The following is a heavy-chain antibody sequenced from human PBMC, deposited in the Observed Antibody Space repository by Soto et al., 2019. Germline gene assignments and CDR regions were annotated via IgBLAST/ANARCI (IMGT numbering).Heavy chain of an antibody. CDR1: GFTFSSYG. V-gene: IGHV3-30*18. CDR2: ISYDGSNK. J-gene: IGHJ6*02. D-gene: IGHD1-26*01. Sequence: PGGSLRLSCAASGFTFSSYGVRWVRQAPGKGLEWVAVISYDGSNKYYADSVKGRFTISRDNSKNTLYLQMNSLRAEDTAVYYCAKDVVVGATTGLGDYYYYYGMDVWGQGTTVTVSS. CDR3: AKDVVVGATTGLGDYYYYYGMDV.